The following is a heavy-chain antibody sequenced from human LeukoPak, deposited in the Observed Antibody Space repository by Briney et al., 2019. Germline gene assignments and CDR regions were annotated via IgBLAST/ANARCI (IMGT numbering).Heavy chain of an antibody. CDR3: ARETYDYGSGSLFDY. CDR1: GYTFTGYY. V-gene: IGHV1-2*06. D-gene: IGHD3-10*01. CDR2: INPNSGGT. J-gene: IGHJ4*02. Sequence: ASVKVSCKASGYTFTGYYMHWVRQAPGQGLEWMGRINPNSGGTNYAQKFQGRVTMTRDTSISTAYMEQSRLRSDDTAVYYCARETYDYGSGSLFDYWGQGTLVTVSS.